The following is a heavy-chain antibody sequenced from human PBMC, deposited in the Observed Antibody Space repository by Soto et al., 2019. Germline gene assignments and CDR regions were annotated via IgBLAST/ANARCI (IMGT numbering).Heavy chain of an antibody. CDR1: RFTFSDYG. CDR2: IWHDGLKK. J-gene: IGHJ4*02. Sequence: QVQLVESGGGVVQPERSLRLSCVASRFTFSDYGMHWVRQAPGKGLAGVAVIWHDGLKKDYVDSVKGRFTVSRDNSKNTLYLQMNSLRVEDTATYYCARDRGADAPIDFWGQGTLVTVSS. V-gene: IGHV3-33*01. CDR3: ARDRGADAPIDF.